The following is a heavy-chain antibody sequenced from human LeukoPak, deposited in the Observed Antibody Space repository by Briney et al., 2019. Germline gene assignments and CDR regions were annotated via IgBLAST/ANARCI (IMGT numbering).Heavy chain of an antibody. V-gene: IGHV4-34*01. CDR3: ARVPSLVPAARVRGAFDI. D-gene: IGHD2-2*01. CDR1: GGSFSGYY. Sequence: SETLSLTRAVYGGSFSGYYWSWIRQPPGKGLEWIGEINHSGSTNYNPSLKSRVTISVDTSKNQFSLKLSSVTAADTAVYYCARVPSLVPAARVRGAFDIWGQGTMVTVSS. CDR2: INHSGST. J-gene: IGHJ3*02.